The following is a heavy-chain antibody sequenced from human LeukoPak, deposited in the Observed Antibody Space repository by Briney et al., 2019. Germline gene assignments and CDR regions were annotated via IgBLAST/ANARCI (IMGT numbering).Heavy chain of an antibody. J-gene: IGHJ4*02. V-gene: IGHV1-58*01. CDR1: GFTFTSSA. D-gene: IGHD6-13*01. Sequence: SVKVSCKASGFTFTSSAVQWVRQARGQRLEWIGWIVVGSGNTNYAQEFQERVTITRDMSTSTAYMELSSLRSEDTAVYYCAAVRGYSSSWEFDYWGQGTLVTVSS. CDR3: AAVRGYSSSWEFDY. CDR2: IVVGSGNT.